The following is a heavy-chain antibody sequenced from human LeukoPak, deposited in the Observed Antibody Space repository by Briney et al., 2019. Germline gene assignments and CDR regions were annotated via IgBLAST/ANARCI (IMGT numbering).Heavy chain of an antibody. CDR2: ISTSSSYI. Sequence: GGSLRLSCAASGFTFSSYSMNWVHQAPGKGLEWVSSISTSSSYIHYADSVKGRFTISRDNSKNTLYLQMNSLRAEDTALYYCAKDGGGTIFGMVIILHYMDVWGKGTTVTISS. CDR1: GFTFSSYS. V-gene: IGHV3-21*04. D-gene: IGHD3-3*01. CDR3: AKDGGGTIFGMVIILHYMDV. J-gene: IGHJ6*03.